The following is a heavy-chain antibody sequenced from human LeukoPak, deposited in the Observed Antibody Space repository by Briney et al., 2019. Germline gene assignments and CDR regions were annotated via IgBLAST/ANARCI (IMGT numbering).Heavy chain of an antibody. CDR3: AKQLTTVADHDAFDI. Sequence: GASVKVSCKASGGTFSSYAISWVRQAPGQGLEWMGWINTNTGNPTYAQGFTGRFVFSLDTSVSTAYLQISSLKAEDTAVYYCAKQLTTVADHDAFDIWGQGTMVTVSS. CDR2: INTNTGNP. J-gene: IGHJ3*02. D-gene: IGHD4-23*01. V-gene: IGHV7-4-1*02. CDR1: GGTFSSYA.